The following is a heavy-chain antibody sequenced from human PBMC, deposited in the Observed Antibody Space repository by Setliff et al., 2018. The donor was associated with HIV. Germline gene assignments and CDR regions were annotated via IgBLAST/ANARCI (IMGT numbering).Heavy chain of an antibody. CDR2: ISANGGST. CDR3: TWIGGTTGFPLYT. V-gene: IGHV3-23*01. J-gene: IGHJ3*02. Sequence: PGGSLRLSCTVSGFTFTKSAMNWVCQAPGKGLEWVSVISANGGSTYSADSVKGRFTISRDNTKNTLYLQMDSLRTEDTAVYYCTWIGGTTGFPLYTWGQGTMVTVSS. D-gene: IGHD1-7*01. CDR1: GFTFTKSA.